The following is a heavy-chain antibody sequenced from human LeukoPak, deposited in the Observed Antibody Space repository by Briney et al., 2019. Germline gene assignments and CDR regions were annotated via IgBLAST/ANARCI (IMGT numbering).Heavy chain of an antibody. D-gene: IGHD6-19*01. V-gene: IGHV1-69*04. CDR2: IIPILGIA. J-gene: IGHJ4*02. CDR1: GGTFNSYA. CDR3: AKTTAGYSSGRYPGWPIDY. Sequence: SSVKVSCKASGGTFNSYAISWVRQAPGQGLEWMGRIIPILGIANYAQKFQGRVTITADKSTSTAYMELSTLRSEDTAVYYCAKTTAGYSSGRYPGWPIDYWGQGTLVTVSS.